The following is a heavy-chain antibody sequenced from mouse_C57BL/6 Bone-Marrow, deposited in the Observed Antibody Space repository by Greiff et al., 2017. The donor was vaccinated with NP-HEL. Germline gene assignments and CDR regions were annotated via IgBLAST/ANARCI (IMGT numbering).Heavy chain of an antibody. CDR3: ASGDYYGSSYALFAY. V-gene: IGHV1-82*01. D-gene: IGHD1-1*01. J-gene: IGHJ3*01. Sequence: VQLQQSGPELVKPGASVKISCKASGYAFSSSWMNWVKQRPGKGLEWIGRIYPGDGDTNYNGKFKGKATLTADKSSSTAYMQLSSLTSEDSAVYFCASGDYYGSSYALFAYWGQGTLVTVSA. CDR1: GYAFSSSW. CDR2: IYPGDGDT.